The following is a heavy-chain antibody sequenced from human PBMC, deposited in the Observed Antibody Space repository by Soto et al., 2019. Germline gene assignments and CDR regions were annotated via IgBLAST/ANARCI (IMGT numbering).Heavy chain of an antibody. J-gene: IGHJ5*02. Sequence: ETLSLTCTVSGGSISYYYWSWIRQSAGKGLEWIGRIYPSGSTNYNPSLKGRVTMSVDTSNNQFSLNLGSVTAADTAVYYCAPDPTHAGPSNWLDTWGQGTLVTVSS. CDR3: APDPTHAGPSNWLDT. CDR2: IYPSGST. CDR1: GGSISYYY. V-gene: IGHV4-4*07.